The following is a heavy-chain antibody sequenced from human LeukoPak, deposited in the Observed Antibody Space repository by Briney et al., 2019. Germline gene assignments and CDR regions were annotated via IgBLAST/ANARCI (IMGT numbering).Heavy chain of an antibody. CDR3: GRDSTVTTFRGCVDP. CDR1: GYTFINHY. CDR2: INPSGGST. D-gene: IGHD4-17*01. Sequence: ASVKVSCKASGYTFINHYIHWVRQAPGQGLEWMGVINPSGGSTNYAQKFQGRVTVTRDASTSTVYIELSSLTSEDTAVYYCGRDSTVTTFRGCVDPWGQGTLVTVSS. J-gene: IGHJ5*02. V-gene: IGHV1-46*01.